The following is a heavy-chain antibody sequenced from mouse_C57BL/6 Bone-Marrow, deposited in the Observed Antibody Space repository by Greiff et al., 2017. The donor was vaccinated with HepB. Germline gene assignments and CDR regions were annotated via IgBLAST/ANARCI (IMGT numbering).Heavy chain of an antibody. J-gene: IGHJ3*01. CDR3: ARMMGWLSFAY. D-gene: IGHD2-3*01. CDR1: GYTFTSYG. CDR2: IYPRSGNT. V-gene: IGHV1-81*01. Sequence: QVQLQQSGAELARPGASVKLSCKASGYTFTSYGISWVKQRPGQGLEWIGEIYPRSGNTYYTEKFKGKATLTADKSSSTAYMELRSLTSEDSAVYFWARMMGWLSFAYWGQGTLVTVSA.